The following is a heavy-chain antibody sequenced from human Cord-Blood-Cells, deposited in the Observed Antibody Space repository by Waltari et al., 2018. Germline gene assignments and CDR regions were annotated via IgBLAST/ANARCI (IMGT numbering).Heavy chain of an antibody. Sequence: QVQLQESGPGLVKPSQTLSLTCTVSGGSISSGDYYWSWIRQPPGKGLEWTGYIYYSGSTYHNPSLKSRVTISVDTSKNQFSLKLSSVTAADTAVYYCARDQLGDGDAFDIWGQGTMVTVSS. CDR1: GGSISSGDYY. V-gene: IGHV4-30-4*08. CDR2: IYYSGST. CDR3: ARDQLGDGDAFDI. D-gene: IGHD3-10*01. J-gene: IGHJ3*02.